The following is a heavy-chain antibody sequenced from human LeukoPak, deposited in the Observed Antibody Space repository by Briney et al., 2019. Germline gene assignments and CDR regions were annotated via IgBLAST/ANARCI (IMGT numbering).Heavy chain of an antibody. Sequence: GGSLRLSCAASGFTFSSYGMHWVRQAPGKGLEWVAVISYDGSNKYYADSVKGRFTISRDNSKNTLYLQMTSLRAEDTAVYYCARADYYDSSGYNDYWGQGTLVTVSS. J-gene: IGHJ4*02. D-gene: IGHD3-22*01. CDR3: ARADYYDSSGYNDY. CDR2: ISYDGSNK. CDR1: GFTFSSYG. V-gene: IGHV3-30*03.